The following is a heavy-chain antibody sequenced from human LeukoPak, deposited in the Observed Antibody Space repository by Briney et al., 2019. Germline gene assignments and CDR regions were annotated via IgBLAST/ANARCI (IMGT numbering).Heavy chain of an antibody. D-gene: IGHD6-13*01. CDR2: TYYRSKWYN. CDR3: ARSHSSSGGIYFDY. CDR1: GDSVSSNSAS. J-gene: IGHJ4*02. Sequence: PSQTLSLTCAISGDSVSSNSASWNWIRQSPSRGLEWLGRTYYRSKWYNDYAVSVKGRITINPDTSKNQFSLQLNSVTPEDTAVYYCARSHSSSGGIYFDYWGQGTLVTVSS. V-gene: IGHV6-1*01.